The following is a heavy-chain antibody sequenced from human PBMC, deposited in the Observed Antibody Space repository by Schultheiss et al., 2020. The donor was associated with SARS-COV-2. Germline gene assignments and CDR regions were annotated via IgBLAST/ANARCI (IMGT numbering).Heavy chain of an antibody. CDR3: ARDRVSYNWDYAFDY. CDR2: ITGDGSTT. Sequence: GGSLRLSCAASGFPFTNYWMHWVRQAPGKGLVWVSRITGDGSTTNYADSVKGRFTISRDNAKKSVYLQMNSLRAEDTAVYYCARDRVSYNWDYAFDYWGQGTLVTVSS. CDR1: GFPFTNYW. D-gene: IGHD1-7*01. J-gene: IGHJ4*02. V-gene: IGHV3-74*01.